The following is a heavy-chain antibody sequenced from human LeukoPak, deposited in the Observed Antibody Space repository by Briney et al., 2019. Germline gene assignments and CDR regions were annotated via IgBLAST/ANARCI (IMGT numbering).Heavy chain of an antibody. V-gene: IGHV3-13*01. CDR2: IAPAGET. CDR1: RFTLSGYY. J-gene: IGHJ4*02. Sequence: GSLRLSCSASRFTLSGYYMHWGRQPTGKHLEGVSAIAPAGETYYPGSVRGRFTISREKDKNSLYLQMSSLRAGDTAVYYCVRGGDGSPFYFDYWGQGTLVTVSS. CDR3: VRGGDGSPFYFDY. D-gene: IGHD3-10*01.